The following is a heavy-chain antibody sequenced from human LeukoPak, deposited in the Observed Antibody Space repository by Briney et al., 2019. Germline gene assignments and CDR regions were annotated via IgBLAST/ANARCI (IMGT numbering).Heavy chain of an antibody. Sequence: SETLSLTCTVSGGSISSSDYYWGWIRQPPGKGLEWIASIYYSGTTHYNPPLMSRVTMSVDTSKNQFSLKLSSVTAADTAVYYCARDGSGSYWSNNWFDPWGQGTLVTVSS. D-gene: IGHD3-10*01. J-gene: IGHJ5*02. CDR3: ARDGSGSYWSNNWFDP. V-gene: IGHV4-39*07. CDR2: IYYSGTT. CDR1: GGSISSSDYY.